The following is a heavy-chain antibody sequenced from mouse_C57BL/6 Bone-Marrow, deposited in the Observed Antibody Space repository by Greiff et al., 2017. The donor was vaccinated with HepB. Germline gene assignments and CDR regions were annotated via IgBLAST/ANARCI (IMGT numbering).Heavy chain of an antibody. CDR2: IRNKANNHAT. CDR3: TRNSIYYGNSFAY. J-gene: IGHJ3*01. D-gene: IGHD2-1*01. Sequence: EVHLVESGGGLVQPGGSMKLSCAASGFTFSDAWMDWVRQSPEKGLEWVAEIRNKANNHATYYAESVKGRFTISRDDSKSSVYLQMNSLRAEDTGIYYCTRNSIYYGNSFAYWGQGTLVTVSA. V-gene: IGHV6-6*01. CDR1: GFTFSDAW.